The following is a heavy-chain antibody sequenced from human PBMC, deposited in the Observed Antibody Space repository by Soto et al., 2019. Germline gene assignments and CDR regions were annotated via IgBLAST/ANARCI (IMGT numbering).Heavy chain of an antibody. Sequence: SETLSLTCTVSGGSISSYYWSWIRQPPGKGLEWIGYIYYSGSTNYNPSLKSRVTISVDTSKNQFSLKLSSVTAADTAVYYCARQGGWLSDGDTSAFDIWGQGTMVTVSS. D-gene: IGHD3-22*01. CDR2: IYYSGST. CDR1: GGSISSYY. CDR3: ARQGGWLSDGDTSAFDI. V-gene: IGHV4-59*08. J-gene: IGHJ3*02.